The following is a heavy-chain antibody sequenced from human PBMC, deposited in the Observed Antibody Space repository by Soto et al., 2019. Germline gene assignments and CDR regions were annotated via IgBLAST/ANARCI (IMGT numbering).Heavy chain of an antibody. J-gene: IGHJ4*02. Sequence: GGSLRLSCAASVFTVSSYGMHWVRQGPGKGLEWVAVISYDGGNKYYADSVKGRFTISRDNSKNTLYLQMNSLRAEDTAVYYCAKDHYIVVVPAAYSPGVSYWGQGTLVTVSS. D-gene: IGHD2-2*01. V-gene: IGHV3-30*18. CDR2: ISYDGGNK. CDR1: VFTVSSYG. CDR3: AKDHYIVVVPAAYSPGVSY.